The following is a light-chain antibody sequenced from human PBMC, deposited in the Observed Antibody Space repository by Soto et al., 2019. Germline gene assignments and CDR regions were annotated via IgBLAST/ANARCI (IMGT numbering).Light chain of an antibody. J-gene: IGKJ1*01. CDR3: LQYDNWPP. Sequence: EIVLTQSPGPLSLSPGERVTLSCRASQSVSSNLAWYQQKPGQAPXXLIYGASRRPTVIPARFSGGGSGTEFPPTISSLQSEDSAVYDCLQYDNWPPFGLGTK. CDR1: QSVSSN. V-gene: IGKV3D-15*01. CDR2: GAS.